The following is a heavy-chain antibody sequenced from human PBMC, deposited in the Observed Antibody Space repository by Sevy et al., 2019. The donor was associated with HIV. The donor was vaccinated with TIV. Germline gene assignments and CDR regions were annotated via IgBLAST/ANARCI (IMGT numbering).Heavy chain of an antibody. V-gene: IGHV3-23*01. D-gene: IGHD2-2*01. CDR2: IGGDGDIT. J-gene: IGHJ4*02. CDR1: GFTFSNYG. Sequence: GGSLRLSCAASGFTFSNYGMNWVRQAPGVGLEWVATIGGDGDITHYADSVKGRFTISRDNFKNTLHLQLNNLRGDDTAIYFCAKVLSFSPRSIPAAVLDYSGRRTLVTVSS. CDR3: AKVLSFSPRSIPAAVLDY.